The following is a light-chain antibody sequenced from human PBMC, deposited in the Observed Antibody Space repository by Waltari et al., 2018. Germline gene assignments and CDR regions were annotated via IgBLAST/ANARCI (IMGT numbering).Light chain of an antibody. CDR2: KAS. CDR3: QQYNSPFA. Sequence: DIRMTQSPSTLSASVGDRVTITCRASQSISTWLAWYQQQPGKAPKRLIYKASNLESGVPSRFSGSGSGTEFTLTISSLQPDDFATYYCQQYNSPFAFGQGTKVQIK. V-gene: IGKV1-5*03. J-gene: IGKJ2*01. CDR1: QSISTW.